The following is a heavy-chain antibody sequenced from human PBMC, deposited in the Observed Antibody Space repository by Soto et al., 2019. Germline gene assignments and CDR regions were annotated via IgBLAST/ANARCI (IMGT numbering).Heavy chain of an antibody. CDR3: AKGLGSGYLAFDY. CDR2: ISGSGGST. J-gene: IGHJ4*02. CDR1: GLTFSSYA. Sequence: GSLRLSCAASGLTFSSYAMSWVRQAPGKGLEWVSAISGSGGSTYYADSVKGRFTISRDNSKNTLYLQMNSLRAEDTAVYYCAKGLGSGYLAFDYWGQGTLVTVSS. V-gene: IGHV3-23*01. D-gene: IGHD3-22*01.